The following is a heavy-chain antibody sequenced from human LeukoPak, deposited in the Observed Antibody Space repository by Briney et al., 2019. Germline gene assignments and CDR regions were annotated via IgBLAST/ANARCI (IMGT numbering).Heavy chain of an antibody. D-gene: IGHD3-22*01. J-gene: IGHJ4*02. CDR1: GGSFSGYY. CDR3: ARGPYYYDSSGYYRYFDY. V-gene: IGHV4-34*01. Sequence: SETLSLTCAVYGGSFSGYYWSWIRQPPGKGLEWIGEIYHSGSTNYNPSLNSRITISVDTSKNQFSLKLSSVTAADTAVYYCARGPYYYDSSGYYRYFDYWGQGTLVTVSS. CDR2: IYHSGST.